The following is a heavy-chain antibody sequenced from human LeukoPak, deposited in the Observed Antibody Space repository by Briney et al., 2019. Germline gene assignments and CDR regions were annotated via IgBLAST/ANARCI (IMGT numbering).Heavy chain of an antibody. CDR2: IKEDGSDK. Sequence: GGPLRLSCVASGFSYSNYWMSWVRQAPGKGLEWVATIKEDGSDKSYVNSVKGRFTISRDSAKNSLYLQMNSLRVEDTAVYYCARDNYGDYTYWGQGTLVTVSS. V-gene: IGHV3-7*01. CDR1: GFSYSNYW. J-gene: IGHJ4*02. D-gene: IGHD2-21*02. CDR3: ARDNYGDYTY.